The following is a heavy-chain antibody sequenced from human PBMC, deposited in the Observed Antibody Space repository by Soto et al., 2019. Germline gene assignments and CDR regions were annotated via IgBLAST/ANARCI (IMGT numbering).Heavy chain of an antibody. CDR3: ARWEQLVLGFDI. V-gene: IGHV1-2*02. D-gene: IGHD6-6*01. CDR2: INPNSGGT. CDR1: GYTFTGYY. J-gene: IGHJ3*02. Sequence: AAVKVSCKASGYTFTGYYIHWVRQAPGQGLEWMGWINPNSGGTNFAQKFQGRVTVTRDTSISTAYMELTSLRSDDTAVYYCARWEQLVLGFDIWGQGTMVTVSS.